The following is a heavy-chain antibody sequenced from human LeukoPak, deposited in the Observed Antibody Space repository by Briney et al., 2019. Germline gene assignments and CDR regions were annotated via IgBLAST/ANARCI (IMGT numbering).Heavy chain of an antibody. D-gene: IGHD6-13*01. CDR1: GFSVSSRY. Sequence: GGSLRLSCAASGFSVSSRYMNWVRQAPGKGLEWVSTIYTGGSKSYIDSVKGRFTISRDNSKNTLYLQMNSLRAEDTAVYYCAKDRSRRAYYYYGMDVWGQGTTVTVSS. CDR3: AKDRSRRAYYYYGMDV. J-gene: IGHJ6*02. CDR2: IYTGGSK. V-gene: IGHV3-53*05.